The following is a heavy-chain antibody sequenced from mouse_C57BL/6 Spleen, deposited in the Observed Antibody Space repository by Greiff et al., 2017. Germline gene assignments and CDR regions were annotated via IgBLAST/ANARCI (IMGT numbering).Heavy chain of an antibody. J-gene: IGHJ1*03. Sequence: QVQLQQPGAELVKPGASVKLSCKASGYTFTGYWMHWVKQRPGQGLEWIGMIHPNSGSTNYNEKFKSKATLTVDKSSSTAYMQLRSLTSADSAVYYCARDWDWVSFDVWGTGTTVTVSS. CDR1: GYTFTGYW. CDR2: IHPNSGST. V-gene: IGHV1-64*01. CDR3: ARDWDWVSFDV. D-gene: IGHD4-1*01.